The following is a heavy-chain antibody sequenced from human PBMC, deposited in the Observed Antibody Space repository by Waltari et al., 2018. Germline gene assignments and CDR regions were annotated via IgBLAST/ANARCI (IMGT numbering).Heavy chain of an antibody. D-gene: IGHD2-15*01. J-gene: IGHJ4*02. CDR2: IYYSGST. Sequence: QVQLQESGPGLVKPSETLSLTCTVSGGSISSYYWSWIRQPPGKGLEWIGCIYYSGSTNYNPSLKSRVTISVDTSKNQFSLKLSSVTAADTAVYYCARALGYCSGGSCYPAATIDYWGQGTLVTVSS. CDR3: ARALGYCSGGSCYPAATIDY. CDR1: GGSISSYY. V-gene: IGHV4-59*01.